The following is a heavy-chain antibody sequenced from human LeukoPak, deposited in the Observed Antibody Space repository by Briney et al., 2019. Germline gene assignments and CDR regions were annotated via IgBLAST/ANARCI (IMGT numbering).Heavy chain of an antibody. J-gene: IGHJ4*02. V-gene: IGHV1-46*01. CDR2: INPSSGST. D-gene: IGHD3-16*02. CDR1: GYTFTSYY. CDR3: AREGLMITFGGVIAIAEHFDY. Sequence: ASVKVSCKASGYTFTSYYMHWVRQAPGQGLEWMGIINPSSGSTSYAQKFQGRVTMTRDTSTSTVYMEPSSLRSEDTAVYYCAREGLMITFGGVIAIAEHFDYWGQGTLVTVSS.